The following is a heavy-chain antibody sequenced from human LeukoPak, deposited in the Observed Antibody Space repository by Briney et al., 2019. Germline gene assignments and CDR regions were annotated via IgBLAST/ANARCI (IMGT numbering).Heavy chain of an antibody. CDR3: ARDRIVGASVIDY. CDR1: GFTFSSCG. V-gene: IGHV3-33*01. Sequence: GGSLRLSCAASGFTFSSCGMHWVRQAPGKGLEWVAVIWYDGSNKYYADSVKGRFTISRDNSKNTLYLQMNSLRAEDTAVYYCARDRIVGASVIDYWGQGTLVTVSS. D-gene: IGHD1-26*01. CDR2: IWYDGSNK. J-gene: IGHJ4*02.